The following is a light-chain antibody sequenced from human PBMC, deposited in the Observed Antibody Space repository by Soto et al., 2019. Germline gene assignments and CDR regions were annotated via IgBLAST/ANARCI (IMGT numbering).Light chain of an antibody. J-gene: IGLJ3*02. V-gene: IGLV2-14*01. CDR3: NSYTSSSARV. CDR1: SSDVGAYNY. Sequence: QSALTQPASVSGSPGQSITISCTGTSSDVGAYNYVYWYQQHPGKAPKLIIYEVSNRPSGVSNRFSGSKSANTASLTISGLQAEDEADYYCNSYTSSSARVFGGGTKVTVL. CDR2: EVS.